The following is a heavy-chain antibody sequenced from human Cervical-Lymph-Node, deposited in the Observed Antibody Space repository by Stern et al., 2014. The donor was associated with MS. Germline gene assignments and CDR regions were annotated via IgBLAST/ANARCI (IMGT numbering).Heavy chain of an antibody. CDR3: ARSDRLWGSFDY. Sequence: QLQLQESGPGLVKPSQTLSLTCTVSGASISRVGYYWSWIRQHPGKGLEWIGYISYIGSTYYNPSLQSRVSISPDTSENRFSLNLSSVTAADTALYYCARSDRLWGSFDYWGQGTLVTVSS. J-gene: IGHJ4*02. D-gene: IGHD3-16*01. V-gene: IGHV4-31*03. CDR1: GASISRVGYY. CDR2: ISYIGST.